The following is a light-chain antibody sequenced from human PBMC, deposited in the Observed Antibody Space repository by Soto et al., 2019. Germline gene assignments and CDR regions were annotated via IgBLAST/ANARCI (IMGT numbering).Light chain of an antibody. CDR3: ATWDDSLFGHV. J-gene: IGLJ1*01. Sequence: QSVLTQPPSASGTPGQRVTISCSGSNSDIGSNTVNWYQQFPGAAPKLLIYSNNQRPSGVPDRFSGSKSGTSASLAISGLQSEDDADYYCATWDDSLFGHVFGTGTKVTV. V-gene: IGLV1-44*01. CDR2: SNN. CDR1: NSDIGSNT.